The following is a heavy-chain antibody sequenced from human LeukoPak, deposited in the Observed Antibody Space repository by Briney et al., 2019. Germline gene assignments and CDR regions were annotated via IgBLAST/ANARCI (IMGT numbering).Heavy chain of an antibody. V-gene: IGHV1-69*05. CDR1: GGTFSSYA. D-gene: IGHD1-26*01. Sequence: ASVKVSCKASGGTFSSYAISWVQQAPGQGLEWMGGIIPSSGTASYAQKSQGRVTITTDESTSTSYMELSSLRSEDTAVYCCATGATTGDFDYWGQGTLVTVSS. CDR3: ATGATTGDFDY. CDR2: IIPSSGTA. J-gene: IGHJ4*02.